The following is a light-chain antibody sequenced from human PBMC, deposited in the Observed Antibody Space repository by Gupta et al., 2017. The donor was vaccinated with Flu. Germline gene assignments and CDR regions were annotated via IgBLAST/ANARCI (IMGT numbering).Light chain of an antibody. CDR2: DVS. CDR3: SSYTSSSTYV. Sequence: QSALTQPPSVSGSPGQSVTISCPGTSSDVGSYNRVSWYQQPPGTAPKLIIYDVSNRPSGVPDRFSGSKSGNTASLTISGLQADDEADYYCSSYTSSSTYVFGTGTKVTVL. J-gene: IGLJ1*01. V-gene: IGLV2-18*02. CDR1: SSDVGSYNR.